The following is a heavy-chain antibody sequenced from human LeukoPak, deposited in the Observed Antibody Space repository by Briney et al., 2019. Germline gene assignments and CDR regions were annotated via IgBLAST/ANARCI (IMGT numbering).Heavy chain of an antibody. D-gene: IGHD4-23*01. CDR3: AKYAVPGNPFFDY. Sequence: PGGSLRLSCAASGFTFNNYAMTWVRQAPGKGLEWVSAISDSGGSTYYADSVKGRFTISRDNSKNTLYLQMNGLRAEDTAVYYCAKYAVPGNPFFDYWGQGTLVTVSS. CDR2: ISDSGGST. CDR1: GFTFNNYA. V-gene: IGHV3-23*01. J-gene: IGHJ4*02.